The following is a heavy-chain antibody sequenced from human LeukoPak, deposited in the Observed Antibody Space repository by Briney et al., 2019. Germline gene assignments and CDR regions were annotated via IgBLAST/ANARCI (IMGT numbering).Heavy chain of an antibody. J-gene: IGHJ3*02. V-gene: IGHV3-20*04. CDR3: ARGSREDAFDI. Sequence: GGSLRLSCAASGFTFDDYGMSWVRQAPGKGLEWVSGINWNGGSRGYADSVKGRFTISRANAKNSLYLQMNSLRAEDTALYYCARGSREDAFDIWGQGTMVTVSS. CDR2: INWNGGSR. CDR1: GFTFDDYG.